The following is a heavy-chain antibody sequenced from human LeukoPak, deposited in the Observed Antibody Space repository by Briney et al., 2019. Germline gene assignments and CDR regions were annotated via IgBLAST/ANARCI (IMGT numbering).Heavy chain of an antibody. CDR1: GFTFSSYG. J-gene: IGHJ6*02. CDR3: AKDSSSWYYYYYYYGMDV. V-gene: IGHV3-30*18. Sequence: HPGRSLRLSCAASGFTFSSYGMHWVRQAPGKGLEWVAVISYDGSNKYYADSVKGRFTISRDNSKNTLYLQMNSLRAEDTAVYYCAKDSSSWYYYYYYYGMDVWGQGTTVTVSS. CDR2: ISYDGSNK. D-gene: IGHD6-13*01.